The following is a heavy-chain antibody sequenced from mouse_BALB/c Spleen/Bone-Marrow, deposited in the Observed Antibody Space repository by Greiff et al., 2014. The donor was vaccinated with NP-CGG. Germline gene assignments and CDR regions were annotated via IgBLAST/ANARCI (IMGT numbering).Heavy chain of an antibody. Sequence: EVQLQQSGAELVKPGASVKLSCTASGFNIKDTYMHWVKQRPEQGLEWIGRIDPANGNTKYDPKFQGKATITADTSSITAYLQLSSLTTEDTAVYYCAMYYYGSSLFAYWGQGTLVTVSA. D-gene: IGHD1-1*01. CDR1: GFNIKDTY. CDR3: AMYYYGSSLFAY. CDR2: IDPANGNT. J-gene: IGHJ3*01. V-gene: IGHV14-3*02.